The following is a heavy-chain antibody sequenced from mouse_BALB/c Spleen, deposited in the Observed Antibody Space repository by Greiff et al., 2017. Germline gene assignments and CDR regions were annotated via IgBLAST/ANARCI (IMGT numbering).Heavy chain of an antibody. D-gene: IGHD2-3*01. CDR1: GYTFTSYW. J-gene: IGHJ4*01. CDR3: ARLYDGYYRYAMDY. CDR2: INPSTGYT. Sequence: VQLQQSGAELAKPGASVKMSCKASGYTFTSYWMHWVKQRPGQGLEWIGYINPSTGYTEYNQKFKDKGTLTADKSSSTAYMQLSSLTSEDSAVYYCARLYDGYYRYAMDYWGQGTSVTVSS. V-gene: IGHV1-7*01.